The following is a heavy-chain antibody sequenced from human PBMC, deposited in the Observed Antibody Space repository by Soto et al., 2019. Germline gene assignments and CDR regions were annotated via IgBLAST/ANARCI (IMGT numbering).Heavy chain of an antibody. CDR2: ISAYNGNT. CDR3: ARAPPNPYSSGWYGTFDY. D-gene: IGHD6-19*01. J-gene: IGHJ4*02. V-gene: IGHV1-18*01. CDR1: GYTFPSYG. Sequence: QVQLVQSGAEVKKPGASVKVSCKASGYTFPSYGISWVRQAPGQGLQWMGWISAYNGNTTYAQKLQGRVTMTTDTATSTAYMELRSLRSDDTAVYYCARAPPNPYSSGWYGTFDYWGQGTLVTVSS.